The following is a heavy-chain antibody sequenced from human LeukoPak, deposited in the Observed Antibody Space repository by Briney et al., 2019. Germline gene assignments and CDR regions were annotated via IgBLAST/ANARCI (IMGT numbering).Heavy chain of an antibody. J-gene: IGHJ6*04. CDR2: IFRSGGSP. CDR1: RLTLRHFA. D-gene: IGHD2-2*01. V-gene: IGHV3-23*01. CDR3: SKMKVPAQQCGYAMDV. Sequence: GGSLPLSRPPSRLTLRHFAMPEVRPAPAKGAAGLSMIFRSGGSPYHADPLRGPFIHSRDNSKKTLYLQMSRLRADGTALYFCSKMKVPAQQCGYAMDVWGKGTKVAVSS.